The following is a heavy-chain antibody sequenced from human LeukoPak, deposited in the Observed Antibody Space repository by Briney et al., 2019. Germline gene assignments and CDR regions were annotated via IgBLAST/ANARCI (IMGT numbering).Heavy chain of an antibody. V-gene: IGHV3-53*01. D-gene: IGHD3-3*01. CDR2: IQSGDTT. CDR1: GLTVSNNY. CDR3: AGDGRNYYDYLVSFDH. J-gene: IGHJ4*02. Sequence: PGGSLRLSCAASGLTVSNNYMSWVRQAPGKGPEWVSVIQSGDTTYYTDSVKGRFIISRDNFKNTIYLQMNDLRAEDTAVYYCAGDGRNYYDYLVSFDHWGQGTLVTVSS.